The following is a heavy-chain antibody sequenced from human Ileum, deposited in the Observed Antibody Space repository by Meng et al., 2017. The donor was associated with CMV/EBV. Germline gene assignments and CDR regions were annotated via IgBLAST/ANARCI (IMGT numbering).Heavy chain of an antibody. D-gene: IGHD6-13*01. CDR3: ARDFVSKPLDGLDV. J-gene: IGHJ6*02. Sequence: SVKVSCKASGGTFSSYAISWVRQAPGQGLEWMGGIIPILGIANYAQKSLGRVTITADKSTSTAYMGLSILRSEDTAVYYCARDFVSKPLDGLDVWGQGTTVTVSS. V-gene: IGHV1-69*10. CDR2: IIPILGIA. CDR1: GGTFSSYA.